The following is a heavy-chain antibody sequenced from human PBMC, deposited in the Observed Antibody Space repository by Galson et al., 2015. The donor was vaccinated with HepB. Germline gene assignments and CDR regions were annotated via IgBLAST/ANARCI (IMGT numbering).Heavy chain of an antibody. D-gene: IGHD3-10*01. CDR2: THYRSKWYS. V-gene: IGHV6-1*01. CDR3: ARVLAAFGRDDAFDI. Sequence: CAISGDSVSSKSAAWNWIRQSPSRGLEWLGRTHYRSKWYSDYAVSVKSRITINPDTSKNQFSLQLNAVTPEDTAVYYCARVLAAFGRDDAFDIWGQGTMVTISS. J-gene: IGHJ3*02. CDR1: GDSVSSKSAA.